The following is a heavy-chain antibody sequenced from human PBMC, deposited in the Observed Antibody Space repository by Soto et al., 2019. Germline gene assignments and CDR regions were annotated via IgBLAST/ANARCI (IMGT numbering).Heavy chain of an antibody. CDR1: GFTFSNAW. D-gene: IGHD3-22*01. Sequence: PGGSLRLSCAASGFTFSNAWMSWVRQAPGKGLEWVGRIKSKTDAATTDYAAPVNGRFTISRDDSKNTLYLQMNSLKTEDTAVYYCTTAPKYYDSSGYYYALDYWGQGTLGTVSS. J-gene: IGHJ4*02. CDR2: IKSKTDAATT. CDR3: TTAPKYYDSSGYYYALDY. V-gene: IGHV3-15*01.